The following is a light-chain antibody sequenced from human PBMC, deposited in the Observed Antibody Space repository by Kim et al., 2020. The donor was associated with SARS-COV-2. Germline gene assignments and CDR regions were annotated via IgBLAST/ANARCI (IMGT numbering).Light chain of an antibody. CDR3: HQTYSTLCS. J-gene: IGKJ2*04. Sequence: SASVGDRVTITCRTSQSIITSLSWYQQQPGKAPKRLIYAAAILDSGVPSRFSGSGSGTDFTLPISSLQPEDVGTYYCHQTYSTLCSFGQGTKLEI. CDR2: AAA. V-gene: IGKV1-39*01. CDR1: QSIITS.